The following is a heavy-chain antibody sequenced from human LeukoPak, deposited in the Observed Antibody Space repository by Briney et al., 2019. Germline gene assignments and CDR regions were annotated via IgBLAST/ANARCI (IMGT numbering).Heavy chain of an antibody. Sequence: GGSLRLTCAASGCTFSSCAMSWVGQAPGEGVEWVSGIDGSGTRTYYADSVKGRFTISRDNSKNTLYLQMNSLRAEETAVYYCAKGSAAQLWLLFDSWGQGTLVTVSS. CDR1: GCTFSSCA. V-gene: IGHV3-23*01. J-gene: IGHJ4*02. CDR3: AKGSAAQLWLLFDS. CDR2: IDGSGTRT. D-gene: IGHD5-18*01.